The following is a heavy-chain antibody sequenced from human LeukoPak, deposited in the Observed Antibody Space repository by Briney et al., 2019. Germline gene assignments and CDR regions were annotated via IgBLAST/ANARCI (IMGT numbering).Heavy chain of an antibody. Sequence: SVKVSCKASGGTFSSYAISWVRQAPGQGLEWMGGIIPIFGTANYAQKFQGRVTITADEPTSTAYMELSSLRSEDTAVYYCARRSDYGRYYFDYWGQGTLVTVSS. CDR1: GGTFSSYA. J-gene: IGHJ4*02. CDR2: IIPIFGTA. D-gene: IGHD4/OR15-4a*01. CDR3: ARRSDYGRYYFDY. V-gene: IGHV1-69*13.